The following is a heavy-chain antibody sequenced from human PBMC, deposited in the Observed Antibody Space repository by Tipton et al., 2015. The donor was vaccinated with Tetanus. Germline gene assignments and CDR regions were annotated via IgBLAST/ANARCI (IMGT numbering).Heavy chain of an antibody. J-gene: IGHJ1*01. D-gene: IGHD2-15*01. CDR3: ARCVV. Sequence: SLRLSCAASGFTFSNYNMNWVRQAPGKGLEWVSYISYSGTSIYYSDPVKGRFTISRDNAKNSLYLQMNSLRDEDTAVYYCARCVVRDQGTLVAVSS. CDR1: GFTFSNYN. V-gene: IGHV3-48*02. CDR2: ISYSGTSI.